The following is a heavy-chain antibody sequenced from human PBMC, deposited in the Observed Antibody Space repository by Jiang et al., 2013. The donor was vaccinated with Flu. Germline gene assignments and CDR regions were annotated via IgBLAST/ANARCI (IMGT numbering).Heavy chain of an antibody. Sequence: CAASGFTFSSSSMNWVRQAPGKGLEWVSYISGSSSSIFYADSVKGRFTISRDNAKNSLYLQMNSLRDEDTAVYYCARDLAGYSSSWYNYWGQGTLVTVSS. CDR1: GFTFSSSS. V-gene: IGHV3-48*02. J-gene: IGHJ4*02. CDR3: ARDLAGYSSSWYNY. CDR2: ISGSSSSI. D-gene: IGHD6-13*01.